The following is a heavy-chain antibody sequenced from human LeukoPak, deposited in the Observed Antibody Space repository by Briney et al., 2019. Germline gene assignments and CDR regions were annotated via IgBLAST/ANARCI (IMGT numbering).Heavy chain of an antibody. CDR2: IYYSGST. Sequence: SETLSLTCTVSGGSISSYYWSWIRQPPGKGLEWIGYIYYSGSTNYNPSLKGRVTISVDTSKNQFSLKLRSVTAADTAVYYCVRQSRDFRSGNSRATQAYYIDVWGKGMTVTVSS. D-gene: IGHD3-3*01. V-gene: IGHV4-59*08. CDR1: GGSISSYY. J-gene: IGHJ6*03. CDR3: VRQSRDFRSGNSRATQAYYIDV.